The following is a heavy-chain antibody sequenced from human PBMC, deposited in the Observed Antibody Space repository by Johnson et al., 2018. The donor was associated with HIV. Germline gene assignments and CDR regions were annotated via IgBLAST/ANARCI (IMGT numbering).Heavy chain of an antibody. V-gene: IGHV3-30*02. CDR1: GFTFSSYG. CDR2: IRYDGTNK. Sequence: QMQLVESGEGVVQPGGSLRLSCAASGFTFSSYGMHWVRQAPGKGLEWVAFIRYDGTNKYYADSMKGRFTISRDNSKNTLYLQMNRLRAEDTAVYYCARDRGYYDSSGGDAFDIWGQGTMVTVSS. D-gene: IGHD3-22*01. J-gene: IGHJ3*02. CDR3: ARDRGYYDSSGGDAFDI.